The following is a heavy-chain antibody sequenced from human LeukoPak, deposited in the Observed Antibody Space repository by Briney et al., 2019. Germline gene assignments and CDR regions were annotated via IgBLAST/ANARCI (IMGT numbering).Heavy chain of an antibody. D-gene: IGHD1-26*01. CDR3: ARDPESGSYYGY. CDR1: GFTFSSYW. J-gene: IGHJ4*02. Sequence: PGGSPRLSSAASGFTFSSYWMSWVHQAPGKGLEWVASIKQDGSEKYYVDSVKGRFTISRDNAKNSVYLQMNSLRAEDTAVYYCARDPESGSYYGYWGQGTLVTVSS. CDR2: IKQDGSEK. V-gene: IGHV3-7*01.